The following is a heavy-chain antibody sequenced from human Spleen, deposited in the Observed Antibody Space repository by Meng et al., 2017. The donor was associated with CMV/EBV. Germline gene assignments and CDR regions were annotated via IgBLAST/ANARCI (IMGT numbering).Heavy chain of an antibody. CDR3: ARGDLLRFDI. D-gene: IGHD3-3*01. Sequence: GESLKISCAASGFTFSSYWMHWVRQAPGKGLVWVSRINGDGSSRSYGDSVKGRFTISRDNGKNTLYLQMNSLRAEDSAVYYCARGDLLRFDIWGQGTMVTVSS. J-gene: IGHJ3*02. CDR2: INGDGSSR. CDR1: GFTFSSYW. V-gene: IGHV3-74*01.